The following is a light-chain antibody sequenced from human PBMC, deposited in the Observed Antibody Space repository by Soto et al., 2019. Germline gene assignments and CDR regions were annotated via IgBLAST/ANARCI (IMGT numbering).Light chain of an antibody. CDR3: SSYTTKSTPYV. CDR1: SSDVGGYNY. J-gene: IGLJ1*01. CDR2: EVS. Sequence: QSVLAQPASVSGSPGQSISISCTGTSSDVGGYNYVCWYQQHPGKAPKLMIYEVSNRPSGVSNRFSGSKSGNTASLTISGLQAEDEADYYCSSYTTKSTPYVFGTGTKV. V-gene: IGLV2-14*01.